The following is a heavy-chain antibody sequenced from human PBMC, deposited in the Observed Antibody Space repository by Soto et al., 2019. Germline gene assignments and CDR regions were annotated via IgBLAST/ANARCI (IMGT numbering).Heavy chain of an antibody. J-gene: IGHJ6*03. V-gene: IGHV3-33*01. CDR2: IWYDGSNK. D-gene: IGHD6-19*01. CDR3: ARDGIAVAGTNYYYMDV. CDR1: GFTFSSYG. Sequence: GGSLRLSCAASGFTFSSYGMHWVRQAPGKGLEWVAVIWYDGSNKYYADSVKGRFTISRDNSKNTLYLQMNSLRAEDTAVYYCARDGIAVAGTNYYYMDVWGKGTTVTVSS.